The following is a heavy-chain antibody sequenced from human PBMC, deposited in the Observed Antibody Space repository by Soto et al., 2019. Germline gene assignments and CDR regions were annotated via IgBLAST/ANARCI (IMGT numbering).Heavy chain of an antibody. Sequence: GGSLRLSCAASGFTFSSYWMHWVRQAPGKGLVWVSRINSDGSSTSYADSVKGRFTISRDNAKNTLYLQMNSLRAEDTAVYYCARGGYDFWSGYYGYYSMDVWGQGTTVTVSS. CDR2: INSDGSST. V-gene: IGHV3-74*01. J-gene: IGHJ6*02. D-gene: IGHD3-3*01. CDR3: ARGGYDFWSGYYGYYSMDV. CDR1: GFTFSSYW.